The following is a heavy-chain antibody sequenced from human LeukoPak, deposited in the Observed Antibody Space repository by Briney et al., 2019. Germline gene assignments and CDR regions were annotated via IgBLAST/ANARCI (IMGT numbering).Heavy chain of an antibody. CDR1: GFTFSNYW. V-gene: IGHV3-7*01. CDR3: AKDWSPASGRGGYFDY. D-gene: IGHD6-13*01. Sequence: GGSLRLSCAASGFTFSNYWMSWVRQAPGKGLEWVANIKQDGSEKYYVDSVKGRFTISRDNAKNSLYLQMNSLRAEDTAVYYCAKDWSPASGRGGYFDYWGQGTLVTVSS. CDR2: IKQDGSEK. J-gene: IGHJ4*02.